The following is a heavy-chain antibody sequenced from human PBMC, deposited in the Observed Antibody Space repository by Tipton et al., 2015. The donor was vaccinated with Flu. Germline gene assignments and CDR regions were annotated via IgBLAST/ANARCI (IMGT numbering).Heavy chain of an antibody. CDR3: ARVLAGHFGEGYFFDY. D-gene: IGHD3-10*01. V-gene: IGHV4-59*01. J-gene: IGHJ4*02. Sequence: TLSLTCNVSGRSIRDYYWSWIRQPPGKGLEWIGYIYSSGSTTYNPSLKSRVSMSADTSMNQFSLRLNSMTAADTAIYYCARVLAGHFGEGYFFDYWGQGALVTVSS. CDR2: IYSSGST. CDR1: GRSIRDYY.